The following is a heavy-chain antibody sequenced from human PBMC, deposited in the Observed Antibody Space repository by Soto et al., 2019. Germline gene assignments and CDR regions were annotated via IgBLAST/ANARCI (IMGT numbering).Heavy chain of an antibody. CDR2: ISAYNGNT. J-gene: IGHJ4*02. CDR1: GYTFTSYG. Sequence: ASVKVSCKASGYTFTSYGISWVRQAPGQGLEWMGWISAYNGNTNYAQKLQGRVTMTTDTSTSTAYMELRSLRSDDTAVYYCARVDDIVGDLRSPNAYSGQGTLVTVSS. CDR3: ARVDDIVGDLRSPNAY. V-gene: IGHV1-18*01. D-gene: IGHD1-26*01.